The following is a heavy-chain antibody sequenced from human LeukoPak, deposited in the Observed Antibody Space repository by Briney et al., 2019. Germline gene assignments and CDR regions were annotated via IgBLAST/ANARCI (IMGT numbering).Heavy chain of an antibody. J-gene: IGHJ1*01. CDR2: ISAYNGNT. D-gene: IGHD2-2*01. CDR3: ARGEDIVVVPAAGAYFQH. CDR1: GYTFTSYG. V-gene: IGHV1-18*01. Sequence: ASVKVSCKASGYTFTSYGISWVRQASGQGLEWMGWISAYNGNTNYAQKLQGRVTMTTDTSTSTAYMELRSLRSDDTAVYYCARGEDIVVVPAAGAYFQHWGQGTLVTVSS.